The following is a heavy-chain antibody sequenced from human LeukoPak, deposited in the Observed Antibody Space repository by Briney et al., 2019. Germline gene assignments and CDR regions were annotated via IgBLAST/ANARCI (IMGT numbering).Heavy chain of an antibody. CDR3: ARDRTDFWSGYYEGNWFDP. CDR1: GGTVSSYA. V-gene: IGHV1-69*05. Sequence: SVKVSCKASGGTVSSYAISWVRRAPGQGLEWMGRIIPIFGTANYAQKFQGRVTITTDESTSTAYMELSSLRSEDTAVYYCARDRTDFWSGYYEGNWFDPWGQGTLVTVSS. CDR2: IIPIFGTA. J-gene: IGHJ5*02. D-gene: IGHD3-3*01.